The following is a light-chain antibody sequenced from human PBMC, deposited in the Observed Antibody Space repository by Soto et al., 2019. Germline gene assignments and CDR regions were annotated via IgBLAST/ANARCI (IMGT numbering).Light chain of an antibody. CDR3: QQSYSTPYT. CDR2: AAS. V-gene: IGKV1-39*01. CDR1: QSISSY. Sequence: DIEVTQSPSSLSPSVGDRVTITCRASQSISSYLKWYQQKPGKAPKLLIYAASSLESGVPSRFSGSGSGTDFTLTISSLQPEDFATYYCQQSYSTPYTFGQGTKVEIK. J-gene: IGKJ2*01.